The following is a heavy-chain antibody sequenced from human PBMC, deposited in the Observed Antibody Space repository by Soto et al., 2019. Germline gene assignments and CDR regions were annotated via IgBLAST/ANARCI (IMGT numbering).Heavy chain of an antibody. Sequence: QVQLVQSGAEVRKPGASVKVSCKPSGYTFNTYYLHWLRQGPGQALEWMGVIHPSGGGTTYAQKFLGRVTVTRDTSTTTVFMELSSLRSDDTAVYYCARGGHIAVVTASFDNWGQGTLVTVSS. D-gene: IGHD2-21*02. CDR3: ARGGHIAVVTASFDN. J-gene: IGHJ4*02. CDR2: IHPSGGGT. CDR1: GYTFNTYY. V-gene: IGHV1-46*02.